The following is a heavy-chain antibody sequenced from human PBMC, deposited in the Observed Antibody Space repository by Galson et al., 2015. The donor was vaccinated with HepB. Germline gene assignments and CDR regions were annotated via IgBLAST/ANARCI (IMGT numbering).Heavy chain of an antibody. CDR2: MNPNSGNT. CDR1: GYTFTSYD. CDR3: ARVRSGAYDYIWGSYRPFDY. D-gene: IGHD3-16*02. V-gene: IGHV1-8*01. Sequence: SVKVSCKASGYTFTSYDINWVRQATGQGLEWMGWMNPNSGNTGYAQKFQGRVTMTRNTSISTAYMELSSLRSEDTAVYYCARVRSGAYDYIWGSYRPFDYWGQGTLVTVSS. J-gene: IGHJ4*02.